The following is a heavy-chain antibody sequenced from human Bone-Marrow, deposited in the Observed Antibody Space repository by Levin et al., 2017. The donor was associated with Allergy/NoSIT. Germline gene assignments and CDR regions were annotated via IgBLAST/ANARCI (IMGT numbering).Heavy chain of an antibody. CDR2: ISGSGGST. CDR3: AKDLYTRTGYGSAWTVFDH. CDR1: GFNFPFTG. Sequence: GGSLRLSCAASGFNFPFTGMSWVRQAPGRGLEWVSGISGSGGSTSYADSVRGRFIISRDNSQSAVFLQMHTLRAEDTAIYYCAKDLYTRTGYGSAWTVFDHWGQGILVTVSS. J-gene: IGHJ4*02. V-gene: IGHV3-23*01. D-gene: IGHD6-19*01.